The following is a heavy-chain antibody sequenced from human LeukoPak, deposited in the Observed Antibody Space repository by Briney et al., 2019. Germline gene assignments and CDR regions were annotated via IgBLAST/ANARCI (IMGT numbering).Heavy chain of an antibody. CDR1: GFSLSTSGMC. CDR3: ARIQVVSSGWYYFDY. CDR2: IDWDDDK. Sequence: RESGPALVKPTQTLTLTCTFSGFSLSTSGMCVSWIRQPPGKALEWLARIDWDDDKYYSRSLKTRLTISKDTSKNQVVLTMTNMDPVDTATYYCARIQVVSSGWYYFDYWGQGTLVTVSS. J-gene: IGHJ4*02. V-gene: IGHV2-70*11. D-gene: IGHD6-19*01.